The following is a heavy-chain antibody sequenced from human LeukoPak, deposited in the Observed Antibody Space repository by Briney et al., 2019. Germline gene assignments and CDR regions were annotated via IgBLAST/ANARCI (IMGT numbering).Heavy chain of an antibody. CDR3: AREIYYGSGRRFDY. Sequence: GGSLRLSCAASGFTVSSNYMSWVRQAPGKGLEWVSYISSSSSTIYYADSVKGRFTISRDNAKNSLYLQMNSLRAEDTAVYYCAREIYYGSGRRFDYWGQGTLVTVSS. D-gene: IGHD3-10*01. CDR2: ISSSSSTI. CDR1: GFTVSSNY. V-gene: IGHV3-48*04. J-gene: IGHJ4*02.